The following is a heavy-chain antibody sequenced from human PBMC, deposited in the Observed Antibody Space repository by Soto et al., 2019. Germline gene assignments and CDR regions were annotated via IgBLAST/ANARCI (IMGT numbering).Heavy chain of an antibody. Sequence: EVQLVESGGVLVQPGRSLRLSCAASGFTFDDFAMHWVRQVPGKALEWVSGISWSSGSIAYADSVKGRFTISRDNAKNSFYLQMNSLRVEATALYYCGRGPNYGSGSDILFDAVDLWGQGTLVSVSS. CDR3: GRGPNYGSGSDILFDAVDL. D-gene: IGHD3-10*01. CDR2: ISWSSGSI. V-gene: IGHV3-9*01. CDR1: GFTFDDFA. J-gene: IGHJ3*01.